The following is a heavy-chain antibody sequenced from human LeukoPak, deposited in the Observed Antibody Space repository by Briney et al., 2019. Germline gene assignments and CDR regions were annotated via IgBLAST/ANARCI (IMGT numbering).Heavy chain of an antibody. CDR1: GGSISSYY. CDR2: IYYSGST. V-gene: IGHV4-59*08. J-gene: IGHJ4*02. D-gene: IGHD3-22*01. CDR3: ARHTIPRLLWDYYDSSGYLDY. Sequence: SETLSLTCTVSGGSISSYYWSWIRQPPGKGLEWIGYIYYSGSTNYNPSLKSRVTISVDTSKNQFSLKLSSVTAADTAVYYCARHTIPRLLWDYYDSSGYLDYWGQGTLVTVSS.